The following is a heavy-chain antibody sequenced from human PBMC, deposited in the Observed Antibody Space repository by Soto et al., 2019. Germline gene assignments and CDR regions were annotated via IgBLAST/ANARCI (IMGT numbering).Heavy chain of an antibody. CDR3: ARDLDDYVWGSYQYGMDV. CDR1: GGSISSYY. CDR2: IYTSGST. D-gene: IGHD3-16*02. J-gene: IGHJ6*02. Sequence: PSETLSLTCTVSGGSISSYYWSWIRQPAGKGLEWIGRIYTSGSTNYNPSLKSRVTMSVDTSKNQFSLKLSSVTAADTAVYYCARDLDDYVWGSYQYGMDVWGQGTTVTVS. V-gene: IGHV4-4*07.